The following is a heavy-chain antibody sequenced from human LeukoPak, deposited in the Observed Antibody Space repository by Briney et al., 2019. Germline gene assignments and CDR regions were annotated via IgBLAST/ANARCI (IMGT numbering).Heavy chain of an antibody. D-gene: IGHD6-19*01. J-gene: IGHJ6*02. CDR1: GFTFSSSA. CDR3: ARDRGHRQWLVRYYYYGMDV. CDR2: ISYDGSNK. Sequence: GGSLRLSCAASGFTFSSSAMHWVRQAPGKGLEWVAVISYDGSNKYYADSVKGRFTISRDNSKNTLYLQMNSLRAEDTAVYYCARDRGHRQWLVRYYYYGMDVWGQGTTVTVSS. V-gene: IGHV3-30-3*01.